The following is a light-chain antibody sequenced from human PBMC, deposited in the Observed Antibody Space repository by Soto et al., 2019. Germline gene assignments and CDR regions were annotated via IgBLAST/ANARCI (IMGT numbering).Light chain of an antibody. Sequence: QSALTQPASVSGSPGQSITISCTGISDVGGYNYVSWFQQHPGKVPKLMIYDVTNRPSGVSNRFSGSKSGNTASLTISGLQAEDEADYYCSSYTSSSTVLFGGGTKVTVL. CDR2: DVT. J-gene: IGLJ2*01. CDR1: SDVGGYNY. CDR3: SSYTSSSTVL. V-gene: IGLV2-14*03.